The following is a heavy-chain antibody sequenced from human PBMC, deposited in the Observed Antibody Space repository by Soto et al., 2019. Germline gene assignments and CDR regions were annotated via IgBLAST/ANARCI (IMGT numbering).Heavy chain of an antibody. J-gene: IGHJ3*02. CDR3: ARDYYGSGSYPDPFDI. CDR2: ISSSSSTI. D-gene: IGHD3-10*01. V-gene: IGHV3-48*02. CDR1: GFTFSSYS. Sequence: LGGSLRLSCAASGFTFSSYSMNWVRQAPGKGLEWVSYISSSSSTIYYADSVKGRFTISRDNAKNSLYLQMNSLRDKDTAVYYCARDYYGSGSYPDPFDIWGQGTMVTVSS.